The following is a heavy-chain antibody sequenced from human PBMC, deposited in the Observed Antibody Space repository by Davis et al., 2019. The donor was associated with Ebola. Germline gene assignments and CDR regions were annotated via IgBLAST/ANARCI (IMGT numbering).Heavy chain of an antibody. J-gene: IGHJ2*01. Sequence: MPSEILSLTCALPGDSVSSNSAAWNWIRQSPSRGLEWLGRTYYRSKWYNDYAVSAKSRITINTDTSKNQFSLQLNSVTPEDTAVYYCARGTGWANWYFDLWGRGTLVTVSS. CDR1: GDSVSSNSAA. CDR2: TYYRSKWYN. CDR3: ARGTGWANWYFDL. V-gene: IGHV6-1*01. D-gene: IGHD3/OR15-3a*01.